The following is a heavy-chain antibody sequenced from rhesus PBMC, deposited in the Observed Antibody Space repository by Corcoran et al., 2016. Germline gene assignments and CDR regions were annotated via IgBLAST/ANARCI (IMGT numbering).Heavy chain of an antibody. V-gene: IGHV4-127*01. CDR2: IGGSSGST. CDR3: ARSWGYHFDY. CDR1: GYSISSGYG. J-gene: IGHJ4*01. D-gene: IGHD5-42*01. Sequence: QVQLQESGPGLVKPSETLSLTCAVSGYSISSGYGWSWIRRPPGKGLGWIGYIGGSSGSTNYNPSLKSRVTISKDTSKNQFSLKLSSVTAADTAVYYCARSWGYHFDYWGQGVLVTVSS.